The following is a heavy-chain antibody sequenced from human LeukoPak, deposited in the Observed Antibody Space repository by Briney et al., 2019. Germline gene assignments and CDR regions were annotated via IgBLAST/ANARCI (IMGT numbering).Heavy chain of an antibody. CDR2: ITGRSSYI. J-gene: IGHJ1*01. Sequence: GGSLRVSCAASGFTFSTYYMNWVRQAPGKGLEWVSFITGRSSYIYYTDSVKGRFTIARDNAKNTLYLQMNSLRAEDTAVYYCYGANAEHWGQGTLVTVSS. D-gene: IGHD4-23*01. CDR1: GFTFSTYY. CDR3: YGANAEH. V-gene: IGHV3-21*01.